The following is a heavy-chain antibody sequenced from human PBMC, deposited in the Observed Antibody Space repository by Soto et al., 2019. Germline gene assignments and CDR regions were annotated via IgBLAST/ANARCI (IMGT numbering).Heavy chain of an antibody. V-gene: IGHV1-18*01. D-gene: IGHD2-15*01. CDR1: GYTFISNG. CDR3: VRDRGGSSWYEFDY. CDR2: ISAYNGNT. J-gene: IGHJ4*02. Sequence: ASVKVSCKTSGYTFISNGISWVRQAPGHGLEWMGWISAYNGNTNYAQKFQDRVTMTRDTSTSTAYMELRSLRSDDTAVYYCVRDRGGSSWYEFDYWGQGTLVTVSS.